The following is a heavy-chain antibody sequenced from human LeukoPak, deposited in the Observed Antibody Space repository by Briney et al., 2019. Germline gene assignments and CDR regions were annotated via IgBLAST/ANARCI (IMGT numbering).Heavy chain of an antibody. J-gene: IGHJ5*02. CDR1: GGSISSYY. Sequence: SETLSLTCTVSGGSISSYYWSWLRQPPGKGLEWIGYIYYSGSTNYNPSLKSRVTISVDTSKNQFSLKLSSVTAADTAVYYCARAFASMVRGVIRPRWFDPWGQGTLVTVSS. D-gene: IGHD3-10*01. CDR3: ARAFASMVRGVIRPRWFDP. CDR2: IYYSGST. V-gene: IGHV4-59*01.